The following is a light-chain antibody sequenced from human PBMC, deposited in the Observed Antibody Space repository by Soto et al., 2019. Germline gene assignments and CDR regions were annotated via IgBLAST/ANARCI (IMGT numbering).Light chain of an antibody. Sequence: QSALTQPASVSGSPGQSITISCTGTSSDVGGYNYVSWYQHHPGKAPKLMIYDVSNRPSGVSNRFSGSKSGNTASLTISGLQAEDEADYYCSSYTSSSTRGGVFGTGTKVTVL. CDR1: SSDVGGYNY. CDR2: DVS. V-gene: IGLV2-14*03. J-gene: IGLJ1*01. CDR3: SSYTSSSTRGGV.